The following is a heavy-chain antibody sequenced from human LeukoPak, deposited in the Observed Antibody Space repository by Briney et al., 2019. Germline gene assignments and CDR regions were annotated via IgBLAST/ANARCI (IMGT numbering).Heavy chain of an antibody. CDR1: GGSISSYY. CDR2: IYYSGST. D-gene: IGHD3-10*01. CDR3: ARDFNGSGDLDY. Sequence: PSETLSLTCTVSGGSISSYYWSWIRQPPGKGLEWIGYIYYSGSTNYNPSLKSRVTISVDTSKNQFSLKLSSVPTADTAVYYCARDFNGSGDLDYWGQGTLVTVSS. V-gene: IGHV4-59*01. J-gene: IGHJ4*02.